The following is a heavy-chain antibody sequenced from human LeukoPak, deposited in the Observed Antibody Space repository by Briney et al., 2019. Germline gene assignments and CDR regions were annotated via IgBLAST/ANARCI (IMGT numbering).Heavy chain of an antibody. V-gene: IGHV4-34*01. CDR2: INHSGST. J-gene: IGHJ4*02. CDR1: GGSFSGYY. CDR3: ARGRGYSYGYYFDY. Sequence: PSETLSLTCAVYGGSFSGYYWSWIRQPPGKGLEWIGEINHSGSTNYNPSLKSRVTISVDTSKNQFSLKLRSVTAADTAVYYCARGRGYSYGYYFDYWGQGTLVTVSS. D-gene: IGHD5-18*01.